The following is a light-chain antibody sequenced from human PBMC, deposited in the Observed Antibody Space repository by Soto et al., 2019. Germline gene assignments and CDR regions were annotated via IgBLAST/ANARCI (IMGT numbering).Light chain of an antibody. CDR1: QSVGSSY. Sequence: EIGLTQSPGTLSLSPGERAALSCGASQSVGSSYLAWYQQKPGQAPRLLIYGASSRATGIPDRFSGSGSGTDFTLTISTLEPEDFAVYYCQQYVSSQITFGQGTRLEIK. J-gene: IGKJ5*01. CDR3: QQYVSSQIT. V-gene: IGKV3-20*01. CDR2: GAS.